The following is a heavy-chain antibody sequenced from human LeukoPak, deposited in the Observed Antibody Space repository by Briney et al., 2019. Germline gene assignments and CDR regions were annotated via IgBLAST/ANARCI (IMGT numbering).Heavy chain of an antibody. D-gene: IGHD5-18*01. CDR1: GGTFSSYA. CDR2: IIPIFGIA. Sequence: SVKVSCKASGGTFSSYAISWVRQAPGQGLEWMGRIIPIFGIANYAQKFQGRVTITADKSTSTAYMELSSLRSEDTAVYYCAREGVDTAMVNGWFDPWGQGTLVTDSS. CDR3: AREGVDTAMVNGWFDP. J-gene: IGHJ5*02. V-gene: IGHV1-69*04.